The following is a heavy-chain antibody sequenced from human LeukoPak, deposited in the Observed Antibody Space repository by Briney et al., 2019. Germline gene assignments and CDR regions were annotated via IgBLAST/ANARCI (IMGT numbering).Heavy chain of an antibody. CDR1: GFTFSSYA. CDR2: ISSSGSTI. CDR3: ARDKRMVRGVIPNY. Sequence: RPGGSLRLSCAASGFTFSSYAMGWVRQAPGKGLEWVSYISSSGSTIYYADSVKGRFTISRDNAKNSLYLQMNSLRAEDTAVYYCARDKRMVRGVIPNYWGQGTLVTVSS. V-gene: IGHV3-48*04. J-gene: IGHJ4*02. D-gene: IGHD3-10*01.